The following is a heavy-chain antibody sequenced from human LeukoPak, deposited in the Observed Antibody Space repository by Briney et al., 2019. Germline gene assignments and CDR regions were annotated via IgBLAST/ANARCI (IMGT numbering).Heavy chain of an antibody. J-gene: IGHJ4*02. CDR3: ARGGAVAVHFDY. V-gene: IGHV4-4*07. CDR2: IYTSGST. D-gene: IGHD6-19*01. Sequence: SATLSLTCTGSGGSISSYYWSWIRQHAGKGLEWIGRIYTSGSTNYNPSLKSRVSISVDKSKNQFSLKLSSVTAADTAVYYCARGGAVAVHFDYWGQGTLVTVSS. CDR1: GGSISSYY.